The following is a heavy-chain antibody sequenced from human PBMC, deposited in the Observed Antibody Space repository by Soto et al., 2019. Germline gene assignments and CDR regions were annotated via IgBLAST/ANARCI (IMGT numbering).Heavy chain of an antibody. J-gene: IGHJ5*02. Sequence: PSETLSLTCTVSGGSVSSYYWSWIRQPPGKGLEWIGHIYYSGTTKYNPSLRSRVTTSVDTSKNQFSLKLSSVTAADTAVYYCARHGGFCSSTSCEGGWFDPWGQGTLVTVSS. CDR2: IYYSGTT. V-gene: IGHV4-59*08. CDR3: ARHGGFCSSTSCEGGWFDP. D-gene: IGHD2-2*01. CDR1: GGSVSSYY.